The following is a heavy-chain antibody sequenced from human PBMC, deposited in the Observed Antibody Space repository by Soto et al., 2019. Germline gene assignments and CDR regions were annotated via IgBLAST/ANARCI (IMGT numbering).Heavy chain of an antibody. V-gene: IGHV3-23*01. CDR2: ISGSGGST. Sequence: GGSLRLSCAASGFTFSSYAMSWVRQAPGKGLEWVSAISGSGGSTYYADSVKGRFTISRDNSNNTLYLQMNSLRAEDTAVYYCAKETAITMVRGVNWFDPWGQGTLVTVSS. CDR3: AKETAITMVRGVNWFDP. D-gene: IGHD3-10*01. CDR1: GFTFSSYA. J-gene: IGHJ5*02.